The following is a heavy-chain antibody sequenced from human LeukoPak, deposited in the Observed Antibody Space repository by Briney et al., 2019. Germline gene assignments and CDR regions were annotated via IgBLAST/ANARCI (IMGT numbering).Heavy chain of an antibody. CDR1: GGSFSGYY. CDR3: ARGLTGSIVVVPAAIAGNWFDP. Sequence: PSETLSLTCAVYGGSFSGYYWSWLRQPPGKGLEWLGEVNHSGSTNYNPSLKSRVTISVDTSKNQFSLKRSSVTAADTAVYYCARGLTGSIVVVPAAIAGNWFDPWGQGTLVTVSS. V-gene: IGHV4-34*01. CDR2: VNHSGST. J-gene: IGHJ5*02. D-gene: IGHD2-2*01.